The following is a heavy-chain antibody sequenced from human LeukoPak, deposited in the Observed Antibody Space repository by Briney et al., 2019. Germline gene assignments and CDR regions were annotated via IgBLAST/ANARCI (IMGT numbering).Heavy chain of an antibody. CDR3: ARGQRRAGPLRYYYGSGTTVIGMDV. V-gene: IGHV4-61*02. CDR2: IYTSGST. Sequence: SETLSLTCTVSGGSISSGSYYWSWIRQPAGKGLEWIGRIYTSGSTNYNPSLKSRVTISVDTSKNQFSLKLSSVTAADTAVYYCARGQRRAGPLRYYYGSGTTVIGMDVWGQGTTVTVSS. CDR1: GGSISSGSYY. J-gene: IGHJ6*02. D-gene: IGHD3-10*01.